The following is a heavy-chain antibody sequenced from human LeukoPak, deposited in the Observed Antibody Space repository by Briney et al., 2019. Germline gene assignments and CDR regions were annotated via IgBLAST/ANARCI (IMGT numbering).Heavy chain of an antibody. CDR2: ISGSGGSTT. CDR3: AKGWWLDY. J-gene: IGHJ4*02. V-gene: IGHV3-23*01. D-gene: IGHD2-15*01. Sequence: GGSLRLSCAASGLTFSSYAMSWVRQVPGKGLEWVSGISGSGGSTTYYAVSVKGRFTISRDNSKNTLYLQMNSLRADDTAVYYCAKGWWLDYWGQGTPVTVSS. CDR1: GLTFSSYA.